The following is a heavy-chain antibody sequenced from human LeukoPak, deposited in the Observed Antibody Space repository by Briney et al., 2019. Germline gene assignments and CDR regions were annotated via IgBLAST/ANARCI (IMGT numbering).Heavy chain of an antibody. V-gene: IGHV4-59*01. CDR1: GGSISSYY. J-gene: IGHJ4*02. D-gene: IGHD6-19*01. CDR3: ARNPPGYSSGWPVEK. CDR2: IYYSGST. Sequence: SETLSLTCTVSGGSISSYYWSWIRQPPGKGLEWIGYIYYSGSTNYNPSLKSRVTISVDTSKNQFSLKLSSVTAAGTAVYYCARNPPGYSSGWPVEKWGQGTLVTVSS.